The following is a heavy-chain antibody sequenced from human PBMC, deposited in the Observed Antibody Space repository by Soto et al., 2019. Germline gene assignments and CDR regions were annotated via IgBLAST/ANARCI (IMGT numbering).Heavy chain of an antibody. CDR3: AINPPIEVAGPDY. CDR1: GGSISGSPYH. J-gene: IGHJ4*02. CDR2: IDDSGKV. Sequence: PSETLSLTCSVSGGSISGSPYHWGWIRQPPGKGLEWIGSIDDSGKVYYNPSLTGRATLFVDTSRNRFSLNLDSVTAADTAVYYCAINPPIEVAGPDYWGQGTLGTVS. V-gene: IGHV4-39*02. D-gene: IGHD6-19*01.